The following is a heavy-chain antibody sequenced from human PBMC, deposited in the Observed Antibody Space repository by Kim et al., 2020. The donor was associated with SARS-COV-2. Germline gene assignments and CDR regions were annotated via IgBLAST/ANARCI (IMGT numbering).Heavy chain of an antibody. J-gene: IGHJ5*02. V-gene: IGHV4-39*07. Sequence: SETLSLTCTVSGGSISSSSYYWGWIRQPPGKGLEWIGSIYYSGSTYYNPSLKSRVTISVDTSKNQFSLKLSSVTAADTAVYYCARSSLETYYYDSSGHLEDNWFDPWGQGTLVTVSS. CDR1: GGSISSSSYY. D-gene: IGHD3-22*01. CDR2: IYYSGST. CDR3: ARSSLETYYYDSSGHLEDNWFDP.